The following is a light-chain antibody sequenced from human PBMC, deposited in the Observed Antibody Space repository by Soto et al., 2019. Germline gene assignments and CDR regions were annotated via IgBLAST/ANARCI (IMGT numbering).Light chain of an antibody. V-gene: IGKV1-33*01. CDR3: QHDDDVLVT. J-gene: IGKJ4*01. CDR1: QDISVY. Sequence: DIQLTQSPSSLSASVGETVTVTCQASQDISVYLNWYQEKPGKAPTLLIYDASNLKTGVPSRFRGLGSGTHFTLTISNPQPEDIATYFCQHDDDVLVTFGGGTKVEI. CDR2: DAS.